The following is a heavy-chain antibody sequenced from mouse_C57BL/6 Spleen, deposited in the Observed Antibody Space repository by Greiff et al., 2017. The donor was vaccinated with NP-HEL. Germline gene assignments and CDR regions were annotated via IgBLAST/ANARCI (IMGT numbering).Heavy chain of an antibody. Sequence: QVQLQQPGAELVKPGASVKVSCKASGYTFTSYWMHWVKQRPGQGLEWIGRIHPSDSDTNYNQKFKGKAKLTVDKSYSTAYMQLSSLTAEYAAVYYCAIDAYYAMDYWGQGTSVTVSS. CDR3: AIDAYYAMDY. J-gene: IGHJ4*01. V-gene: IGHV1-74*01. CDR1: GYTFTSYW. CDR2: IHPSDSDT.